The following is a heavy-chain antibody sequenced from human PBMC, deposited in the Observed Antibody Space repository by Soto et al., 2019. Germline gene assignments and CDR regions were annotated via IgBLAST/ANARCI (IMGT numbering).Heavy chain of an antibody. Sequence: SGTLSLTCTVSGGSISSYYWSWFRQPPGKGLEWIGYIYYTGSTIYNPSLNSRVTISVDTSKKQFSLRLSSVTAADTAVYYCARSDQPPTSDYSGQGTLLTLSS. J-gene: IGHJ4*02. CDR3: ARSDQPPTSDY. V-gene: IGHV4-59*01. CDR2: IYYTGST. CDR1: GGSISSYY.